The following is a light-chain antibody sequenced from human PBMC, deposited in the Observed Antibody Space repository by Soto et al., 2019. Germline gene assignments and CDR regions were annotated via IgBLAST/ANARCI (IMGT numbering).Light chain of an antibody. Sequence: EIVLTQSPGTLSLSPGERATLSCRASQSVRSSSLAWYQQKPGQAPRLLLYGASSRPPGIPDRFSGSGSGTNFTLTISRLEPEDFAVYYCQQYGSSPQTFGQGTKVEIK. CDR1: QSVRSSS. CDR3: QQYGSSPQT. V-gene: IGKV3-20*01. J-gene: IGKJ1*01. CDR2: GAS.